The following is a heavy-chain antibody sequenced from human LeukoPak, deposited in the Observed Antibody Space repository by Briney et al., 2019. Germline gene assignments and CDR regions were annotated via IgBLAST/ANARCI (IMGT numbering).Heavy chain of an antibody. Sequence: PGGSLRLSCAASGFTFDDYDMSWVRQAPGKGLEWVSGINWSGGSTGYADSVKGRFTISRDSSKNTLYLQMNSLGAEDTAVYYCAKAEGYSYGYFDYWGQGTLVTVSS. D-gene: IGHD5-18*01. CDR2: INWSGGST. CDR1: GFTFDDYD. CDR3: AKAEGYSYGYFDY. J-gene: IGHJ4*02. V-gene: IGHV3-20*04.